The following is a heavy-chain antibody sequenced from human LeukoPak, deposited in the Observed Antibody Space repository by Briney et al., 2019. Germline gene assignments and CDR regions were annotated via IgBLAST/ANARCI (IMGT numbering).Heavy chain of an antibody. CDR2: ISYDGSNK. D-gene: IGHD1-26*01. Sequence: GGSLRLSCAASGFTFSDYAMHWVRQAPGKGLEWVAVISYDGSNKYYADSVKGRFTISRDNSKNTLYLQVNSLRPEDAAVYYCARGPATSRPIDYWGQGTLVTVSS. V-gene: IGHV3-30-3*01. CDR1: GFTFSDYA. CDR3: ARGPATSRPIDY. J-gene: IGHJ4*02.